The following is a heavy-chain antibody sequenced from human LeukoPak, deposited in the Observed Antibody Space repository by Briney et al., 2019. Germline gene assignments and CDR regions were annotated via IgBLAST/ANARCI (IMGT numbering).Heavy chain of an antibody. CDR3: ASTGGAVRYSSSWLFDY. V-gene: IGHV4-30-4*01. CDR2: IYYSGST. D-gene: IGHD6-13*01. CDR1: GGSISSGDYY. J-gene: IGHJ4*02. Sequence: SGTLSLTCTVSGGSISSGDYYWSWIRQPPGKGLEWIGYIYYSGSTYYNPSLKSRVTISVDTSKNQFSLKLSSVTAADTAVYYWASTGGAVRYSSSWLFDYWAREPWSPSPQ.